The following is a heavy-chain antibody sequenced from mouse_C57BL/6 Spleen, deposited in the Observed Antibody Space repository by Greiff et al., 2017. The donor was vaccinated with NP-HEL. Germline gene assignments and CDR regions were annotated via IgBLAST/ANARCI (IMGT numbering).Heavy chain of an antibody. V-gene: IGHV5-4*01. Sequence: EVKLMESGGGLVKPGGSLKLSCAASGFTFSSYAMSWVRQTPEKRLEWVATISDGGSYTYYPDNVKGRFTISRDNAKNNLYLQMSHLKSEDTAMYYCARERLRVAMDYWGQGTSVTVSS. J-gene: IGHJ4*01. CDR1: GFTFSSYA. CDR2: ISDGGSYT. CDR3: ARERLRVAMDY.